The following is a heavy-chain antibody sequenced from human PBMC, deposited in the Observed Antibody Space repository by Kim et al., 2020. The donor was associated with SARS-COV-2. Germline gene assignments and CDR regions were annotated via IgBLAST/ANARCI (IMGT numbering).Heavy chain of an antibody. V-gene: IGHV1-58*02. D-gene: IGHD3-10*01. Sequence: SVKVSCKASGFTFTSSAMQWVRQARGQRLVWIGWIVVGSGNTNYAQKFQERVTITRDMSTSTAYMELSSLRSEDTAVYYCAAGDRSFGFGELRGAYYYGMDVWGQGTTVTVSS. CDR1: GFTFTSSA. CDR3: AAGDRSFGFGELRGAYYYGMDV. J-gene: IGHJ6*02. CDR2: IVVGSGNT.